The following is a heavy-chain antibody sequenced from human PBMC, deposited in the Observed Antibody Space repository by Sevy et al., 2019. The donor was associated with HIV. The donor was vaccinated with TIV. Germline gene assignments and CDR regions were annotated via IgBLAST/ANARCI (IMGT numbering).Heavy chain of an antibody. J-gene: IGHJ4*02. Sequence: GGSLRLSCAASGFTFSSYAMSWVRQAPGKGLEWVSAISGSGGSTYYADSVKGRFTISRDNSKNTLYLQMNSLRAEDTAVYYCAIDGGSGTDWLHRYWGQGTLVTVSS. V-gene: IGHV3-23*01. CDR3: AIDGGSGTDWLHRY. CDR2: ISGSGGST. CDR1: GFTFSSYA. D-gene: IGHD3-9*01.